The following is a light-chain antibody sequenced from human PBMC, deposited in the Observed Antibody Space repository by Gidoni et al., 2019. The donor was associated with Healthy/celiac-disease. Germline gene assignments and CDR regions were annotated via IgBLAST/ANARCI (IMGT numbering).Light chain of an antibody. Sequence: NFILTHPHSVSESPGKTVTIPCTRSSGSIASNYVQWYQQRPGSAPTTVIYEDNQRPSGVPDRFSGSIDSSSNSASLTISGLKTEDEADYYCQSYDSSNQVFGGGTKLTVL. CDR2: EDN. V-gene: IGLV6-57*04. J-gene: IGLJ3*02. CDR3: QSYDSSNQV. CDR1: SGSIASNY.